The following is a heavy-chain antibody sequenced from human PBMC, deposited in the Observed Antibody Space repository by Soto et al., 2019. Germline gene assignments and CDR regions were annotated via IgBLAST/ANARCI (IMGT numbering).Heavy chain of an antibody. CDR2: IHYTGRL. CDR1: GGSISYYYYH. D-gene: IGHD4-17*01. Sequence: QVQLQQSGPGLVKPSQTLSLTCTVSGGSISYYYYHWPWIRQSPGNGLEWIGYIHYTGRLLYNPSFNTRVTISVDSSKNHTTLHLSSVTAANTALYFCAREDYGAPSEYYVLDVWGQGPTVTVAS. J-gene: IGHJ6*02. V-gene: IGHV4-30-4*08. CDR3: AREDYGAPSEYYVLDV.